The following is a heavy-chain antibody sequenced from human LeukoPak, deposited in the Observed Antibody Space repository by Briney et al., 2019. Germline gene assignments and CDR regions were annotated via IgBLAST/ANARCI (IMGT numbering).Heavy chain of an antibody. CDR2: ISSSGSTI. Sequence: PGGSLRLSCAASGFTFSDYYMSWIRQAPGKGLEWVSYISSSGSTIYYADSVKGRFTISRDNAKNSLYLQMNSLRAEDTAVYYCASYGDYYYYYMDVWGKGTTATVSS. CDR3: ASYGDYYYYYMDV. CDR1: GFTFSDYY. J-gene: IGHJ6*03. D-gene: IGHD4-17*01. V-gene: IGHV3-11*01.